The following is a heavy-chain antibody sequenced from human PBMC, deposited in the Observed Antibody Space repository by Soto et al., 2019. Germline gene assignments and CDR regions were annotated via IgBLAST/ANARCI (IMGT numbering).Heavy chain of an antibody. V-gene: IGHV3-21*01. J-gene: IGHJ4*02. CDR3: ARESEDLTSNFDY. Sequence: PGGSLSLSCAASGFTFTRYSMNWVRLAPGKGLEWVSSISSTTNYIYYADSMKGRFTVSRGNAKNSVYLDMNSLSAEDTAVYYCARESEDLTSNFDYWGQGTLVTVYS. CDR1: GFTFTRYS. CDR2: ISSTTNYI.